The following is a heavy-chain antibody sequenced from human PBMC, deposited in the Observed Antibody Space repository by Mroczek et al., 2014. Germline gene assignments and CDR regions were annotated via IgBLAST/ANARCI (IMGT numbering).Heavy chain of an antibody. CDR1: GFTFSSYW. D-gene: IGHD3-22*01. Sequence: ESGGGLVQPGGSLRLSCAASGFTFSSYWMHWVRQAPGKGLVWVSRINSDGSSTSYADSVKGRFTISRDNAKNTLYLQMNSLRAEDTAVYYCASYYYDSSGYLHWGQGTLVTVSS. CDR2: INSDGSST. CDR3: ASYYYDSSGYLH. J-gene: IGHJ4*02. V-gene: IGHV3-74*02.